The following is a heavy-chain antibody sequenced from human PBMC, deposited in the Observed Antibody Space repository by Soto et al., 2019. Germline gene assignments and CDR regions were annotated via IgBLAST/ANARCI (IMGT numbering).Heavy chain of an antibody. CDR3: ARVHVMVVAGSTFDY. Sequence: PSETLSLTCAVYGGSFSGYYWSWIRQPPGKGLEWIGDINHGGSTNYNPSLKSRVTISVDTSNNQFSLKLTSVTAADTAVYYCARVHVMVVAGSTFDYWGHGTLVTVSS. CDR2: INHGGST. V-gene: IGHV4-34*01. D-gene: IGHD6-19*01. CDR1: GGSFSGYY. J-gene: IGHJ4*01.